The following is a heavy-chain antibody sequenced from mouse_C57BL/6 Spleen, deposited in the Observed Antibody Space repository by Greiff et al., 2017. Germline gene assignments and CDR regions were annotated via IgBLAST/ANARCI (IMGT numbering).Heavy chain of an antibody. J-gene: IGHJ3*01. CDR1: GFSFNTYA. D-gene: IGHD2-3*01. V-gene: IGHV10-1*01. CDR2: IRSKSNNYAT. CDR3: VRFDGFAY. Sequence: GGGLVQPKGSLTLSCAASGFSFNTYAMNWVRQAPGKGLEWVARIRSKSNNYATYYADSVKDRFTISRDDSESMLYLQMNNLKTEDTAMYYCVRFDGFAYWGQGTLVTVSA.